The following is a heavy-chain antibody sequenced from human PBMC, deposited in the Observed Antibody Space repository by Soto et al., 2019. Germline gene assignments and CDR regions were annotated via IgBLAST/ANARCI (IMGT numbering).Heavy chain of an antibody. V-gene: IGHV3-7*05. J-gene: IGHJ4*02. Sequence: EVQLVESGGGLVQPGGSLRLSCAASGFTFNNYYMVWVRQAPGRGLEWVANINKDGSAKYYVDSVKGRFTISRDNAKSSLYLQINSLRAEDTATYYCGRGFGGTHWGQGSLVTVSS. CDR3: GRGFGGTH. CDR2: INKDGSAK. CDR1: GFTFNNYY. D-gene: IGHD2-15*01.